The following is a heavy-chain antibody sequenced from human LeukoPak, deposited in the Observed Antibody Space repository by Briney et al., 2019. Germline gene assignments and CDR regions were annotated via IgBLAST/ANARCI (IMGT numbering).Heavy chain of an antibody. CDR1: GFTVSANY. V-gene: IGHV3-66*01. J-gene: IGHJ6*02. Sequence: GGSLRLSCAAPGFTVSANYMTWVRQAPGKGLEWVSLIYSGGITYYADSVKGRFTISRDNSMNTVYLQMNSLRAEDTAPYYCARVGLCSSGTCTAGLDVWGQGTTVTVSS. CDR3: ARVGLCSSGTCTAGLDV. D-gene: IGHD3-10*02. CDR2: IYSGGIT.